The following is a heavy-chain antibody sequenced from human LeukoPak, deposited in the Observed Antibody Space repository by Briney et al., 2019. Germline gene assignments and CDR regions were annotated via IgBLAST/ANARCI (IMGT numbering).Heavy chain of an antibody. D-gene: IGHD3-22*01. V-gene: IGHV3-64*01. CDR2: ISSNGGTT. CDR3: ARSSGYGYYFDY. CDR1: GFTFSSDA. Sequence: GGSLRLSCAASGFTFSSDAMHWVRQAPGKGLEYVSAISSNGGTTHYGNSVKGRFAISRDNSKNTLYLQMGSLRAEDMAVYFCARSSGYGYYFDYWGQGTLVTVSS. J-gene: IGHJ4*02.